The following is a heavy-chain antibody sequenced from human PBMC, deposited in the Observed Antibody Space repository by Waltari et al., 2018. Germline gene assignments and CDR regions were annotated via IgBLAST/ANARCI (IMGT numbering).Heavy chain of an antibody. D-gene: IGHD6-19*01. J-gene: IGHJ5*01. Sequence: QLQLQESGPGLVKPSETLSLSCRVSGDSISTRRYYWGWIRQPPGKGLEWIGSVFYSGSTYYNPSLKSRVTMSIDTSKNQISLKLTSVTAADTAVFYCAGGSSSGWYAFWGQGILVTVPS. CDR1: GDSISTRRYY. V-gene: IGHV4-39*01. CDR3: AGGSSSGWYAF. CDR2: VFYSGST.